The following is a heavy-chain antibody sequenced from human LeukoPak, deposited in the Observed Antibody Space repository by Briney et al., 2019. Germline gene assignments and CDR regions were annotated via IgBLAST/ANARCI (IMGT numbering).Heavy chain of an antibody. CDR1: GYTFTGYH. CDR3: ARATSLPIWYFDY. V-gene: IGHV1-69*13. Sequence: ASVKVSCKASGYTFTGYHMHWVRQAPGQGLEWMGGIIPIFGTANYAQKFQGRVTITADESTSTAYMELSSLRSEDTAVYYCARATSLPIWYFDYWGQGTLVTVSS. J-gene: IGHJ4*02. CDR2: IIPIFGTA.